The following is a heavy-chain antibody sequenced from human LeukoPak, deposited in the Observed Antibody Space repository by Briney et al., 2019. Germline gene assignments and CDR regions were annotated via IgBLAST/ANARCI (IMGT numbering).Heavy chain of an antibody. D-gene: IGHD3-3*01. Sequence: GGSLRLSCAASGFTFSSYAMSWVRQAPGKGLEWVSAISGSGGSTYYADSVKGRFTISRDNSKNTLYLQMNSLRAEDTAVYYCATRTYYDFWSGPFSWYFDLWGRGTLVTVSS. V-gene: IGHV3-23*01. CDR1: GFTFSSYA. J-gene: IGHJ2*01. CDR2: ISGSGGST. CDR3: ATRTYYDFWSGPFSWYFDL.